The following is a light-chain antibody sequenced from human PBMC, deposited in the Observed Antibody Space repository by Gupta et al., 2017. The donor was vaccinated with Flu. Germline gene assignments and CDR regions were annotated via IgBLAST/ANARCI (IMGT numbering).Light chain of an antibody. CDR1: QSLLHNNGKTY. J-gene: IGKJ2*01. CDR2: EVS. V-gene: IGKV2D-29*01. Sequence: VTPGQPASISCRSSQSLLHNNGKTYLYWYLQKPGQPPQLLIYEVSNRCSGVPDRFSGSGSGTDFTLKISRVEADDVGVYYCRHTLQLPYTFGQGTKLEIK. CDR3: RHTLQLPYT.